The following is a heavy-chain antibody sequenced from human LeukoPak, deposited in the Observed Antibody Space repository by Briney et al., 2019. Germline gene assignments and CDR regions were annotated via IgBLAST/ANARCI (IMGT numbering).Heavy chain of an antibody. CDR1: GYTFTGYY. J-gene: IGHJ4*02. CDR3: ARSYCSSTSCYKGPFDY. D-gene: IGHD2-2*02. V-gene: IGHV1-2*02. CDR2: INPNSGGT. Sequence: ASVKVSCKASGYTFTGYYMHWVRQAPGQGLEWMGWINPNSGGTNYAQKFRGRVTMTRDTSISTAYMELSRLRSDDTAVYYCARSYCSSTSCYKGPFDYWGQGTLVTVSS.